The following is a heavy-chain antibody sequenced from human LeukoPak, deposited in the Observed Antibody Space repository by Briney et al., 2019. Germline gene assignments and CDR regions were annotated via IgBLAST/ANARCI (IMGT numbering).Heavy chain of an antibody. Sequence: GGSLRLSCAASGFTFSSYSMNWVRQAPGKGLEWVSYISSSSTTIYYTDSVKGRFTISRDNAKNSLYLQMNSLRDEDTAVYYCARDLGPGDHCTYGSPPDYWGQGTQVTVSS. CDR1: GFTFSSYS. CDR2: ISSSSTTI. D-gene: IGHD3-10*01. J-gene: IGHJ4*02. V-gene: IGHV3-48*02. CDR3: ARDLGPGDHCTYGSPPDY.